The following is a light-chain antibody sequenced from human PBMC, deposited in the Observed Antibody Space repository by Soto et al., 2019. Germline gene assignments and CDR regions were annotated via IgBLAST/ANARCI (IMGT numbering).Light chain of an antibody. CDR1: QSISSW. Sequence: DIQMTQSPSTLSASVGDRVTITCRASQSISSWLAWYQQKPGKAPKLLIYKASSLESGVPSRFSGSGSGTEFNLTVSSLQPDDFATYYCQQYNSYPLFTFGPGTKVDIK. CDR3: QQYNSYPLFT. J-gene: IGKJ3*01. V-gene: IGKV1-5*03. CDR2: KAS.